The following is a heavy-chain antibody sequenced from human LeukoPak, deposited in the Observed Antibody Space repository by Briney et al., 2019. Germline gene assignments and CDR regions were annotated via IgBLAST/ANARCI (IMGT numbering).Heavy chain of an antibody. J-gene: IGHJ4*02. V-gene: IGHV5-51*01. CDR2: IYPGDSDT. CDR3: AKTGIAVAGSLDYFDS. Sequence: GESLKISCKGSGYSFTTYWIGWVRQMPGKGLEWMGIIYPGDSDTRYSPSFQGRVTISADKSISTAYLQWSSLKASDTAMYYCAKTGIAVAGSLDYFDSWGQGTLVTVSS. D-gene: IGHD6-19*01. CDR1: GYSFTTYW.